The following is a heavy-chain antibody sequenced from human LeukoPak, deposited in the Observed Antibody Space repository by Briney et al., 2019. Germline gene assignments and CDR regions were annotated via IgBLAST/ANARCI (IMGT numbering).Heavy chain of an antibody. V-gene: IGHV3-53*05. CDR3: AKEGYYYGSGSFGRYYYMDV. CDR2: IYSDGST. Sequence: GGSLRLSCAASGFTVSSNYLSWVRQAPGKGLEWVSEIYSDGSTYYAASVKGRFTISRDNSKNTLYLQMNSLRAEDTAVYYCAKEGYYYGSGSFGRYYYMDVWGKGTTVTISS. J-gene: IGHJ6*03. CDR1: GFTVSSNY. D-gene: IGHD3-10*01.